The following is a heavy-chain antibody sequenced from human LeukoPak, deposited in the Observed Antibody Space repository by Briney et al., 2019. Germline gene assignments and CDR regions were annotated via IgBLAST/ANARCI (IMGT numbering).Heavy chain of an antibody. CDR2: IYAGDSDT. CDR1: GYSFTSYW. Sequence: GESLKISCKGSGYSFTSYWIGWVRQMPGKGLEWMGIIYAGDSDTRYSQSFQGQVTISADKSISTAYLQWSSLKASDTAMYYCARVVLWPGRQPLFDYWGQGALVTVSS. V-gene: IGHV5-51*01. CDR3: ARVVLWPGRQPLFDY. D-gene: IGHD2-21*01. J-gene: IGHJ4*02.